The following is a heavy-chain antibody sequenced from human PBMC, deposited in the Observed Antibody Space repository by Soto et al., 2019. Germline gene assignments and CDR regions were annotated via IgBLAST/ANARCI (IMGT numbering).Heavy chain of an antibody. Sequence: ASVKVSCKASGYTFTGYYMHWVRQAPGQGLEWMGWINPNSGGTNYAQKFQGWVTMTRDTSISTAYMELSRLRSDDTAVYYCAREAYDSSGYHNNWFDPWGQGTLVTVSS. J-gene: IGHJ5*02. D-gene: IGHD3-22*01. CDR3: AREAYDSSGYHNNWFDP. V-gene: IGHV1-2*04. CDR1: GYTFTGYY. CDR2: INPNSGGT.